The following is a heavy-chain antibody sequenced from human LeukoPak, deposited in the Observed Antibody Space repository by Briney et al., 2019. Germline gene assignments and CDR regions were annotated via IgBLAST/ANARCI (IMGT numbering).Heavy chain of an antibody. CDR2: IYPGDSDT. CDR1: GYSFTSYW. CDR3: ARWERDFWSGPDY. Sequence: GESLKISCKNSGYSFTSYWIGWVRQMPGKGLEWMGIIYPGDSDTRYSPSFQGQVTISADKSISTAYLQWSSLRASDTAMYYCARWERDFWSGPDYWGQGTLVTVSS. V-gene: IGHV5-51*01. J-gene: IGHJ4*02. D-gene: IGHD3-3*01.